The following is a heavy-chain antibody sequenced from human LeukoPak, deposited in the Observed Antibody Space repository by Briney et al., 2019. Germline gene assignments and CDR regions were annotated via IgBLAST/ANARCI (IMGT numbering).Heavy chain of an antibody. CDR2: INPSGGST. D-gene: IGHD3-22*01. J-gene: IGHJ4*02. CDR1: GYTFTSYY. V-gene: IGHV1-46*01. Sequence: ASVTVSCKASGYTFTSYYMHWVRQAPGQGLEWTGIINPSGGSTSYAQKLQGRVTMTTDASTSTAYMELRSLRSDDTAVYYCARDDGYDKGWGIDYWGQGTLVTVSS. CDR3: ARDDGYDKGWGIDY.